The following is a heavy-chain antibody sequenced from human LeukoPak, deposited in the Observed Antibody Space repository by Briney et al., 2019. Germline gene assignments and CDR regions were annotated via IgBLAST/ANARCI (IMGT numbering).Heavy chain of an antibody. J-gene: IGHJ4*02. CDR3: ARDIPQLVFFDY. CDR1: GGSISSYY. V-gene: IGHV4-38-2*02. CDR2: IYHSGST. Sequence: SETLSLTCTVSGGSISSYYWGWIRQPPGKGLEWIGSIYHSGSTYYNPSLKSRVTISVDTSKNQFSLKLSSVTAADTAVYYCARDIPQLVFFDYWGQGTLVTVSS. D-gene: IGHD6-13*01.